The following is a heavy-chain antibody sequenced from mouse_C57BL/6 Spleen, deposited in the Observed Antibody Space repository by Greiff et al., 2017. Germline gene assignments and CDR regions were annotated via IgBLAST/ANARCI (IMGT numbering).Heavy chain of an antibody. CDR3: TTKSSSSFDY. J-gene: IGHJ2*01. V-gene: IGHV14-4*01. Sequence: EVQLHQSGAELVRPGASVKLSCTASGFNIKDDYMHWVKQRPEQGLEWIGWIDPENGDTEYASKFQGKATITADTSSNTAYLQLSSLTSEDTAVYYCTTKSSSSFDYWGQGTTLTVSS. CDR1: GFNIKDDY. D-gene: IGHD1-1*01. CDR2: IDPENGDT.